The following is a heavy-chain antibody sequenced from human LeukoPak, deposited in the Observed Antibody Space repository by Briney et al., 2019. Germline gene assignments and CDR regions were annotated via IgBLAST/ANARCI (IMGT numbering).Heavy chain of an antibody. D-gene: IGHD4-17*01. CDR3: ARDLYGDYVAFDY. J-gene: IGHJ4*02. Sequence: GGSLRLSCAASGFTFSSYGMSWVRQAPGKGLEWVSSISSSSYIYYADSVKGRFTISRDNAKNSLYLQMNSLRAEDTAVYYCARDLYGDYVAFDYWGQGTLVTVSS. CDR1: GFTFSSYG. V-gene: IGHV3-21*01. CDR2: ISSSSYI.